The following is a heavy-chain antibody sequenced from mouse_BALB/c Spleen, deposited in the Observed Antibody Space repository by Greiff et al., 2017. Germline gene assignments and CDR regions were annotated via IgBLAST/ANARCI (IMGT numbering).Heavy chain of an antibody. J-gene: IGHJ2*01. Sequence: KQPGSELVRPGASVKLSCKASGYTFTSYWMHWVKQRPGQGLEWIGNIYPGSGSTNYDEKFKSKATLTVDTSSSTAYMQLSSLTSEDSAVYYCTRGDDYYFDYWGQGTTLTVSS. D-gene: IGHD2-4*01. V-gene: IGHV1S22*01. CDR3: TRGDDYYFDY. CDR1: GYTFTSYW. CDR2: IYPGSGST.